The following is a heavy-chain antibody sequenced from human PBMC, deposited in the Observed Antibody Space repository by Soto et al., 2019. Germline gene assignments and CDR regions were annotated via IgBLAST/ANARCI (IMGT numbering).Heavy chain of an antibody. V-gene: IGHV3-30*18. Sequence: GSLILSCAASGFTFSIYGMHWVRQAPGKGLEWVAVISYDGSNKYYADSVKGRFTISRDNSKNTLYLQMNSLRAEDTAVYYCAKDTRYDSSGYYDYWGQGTLVTVSS. CDR2: ISYDGSNK. CDR3: AKDTRYDSSGYYDY. CDR1: GFTFSIYG. D-gene: IGHD3-22*01. J-gene: IGHJ4*02.